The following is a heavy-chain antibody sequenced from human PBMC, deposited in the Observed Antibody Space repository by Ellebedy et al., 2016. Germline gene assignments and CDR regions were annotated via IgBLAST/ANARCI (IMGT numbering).Heavy chain of an antibody. CDR1: GFTFSYYA. V-gene: IGHV3-23*01. D-gene: IGHD3-16*01. J-gene: IGHJ4*02. Sequence: GGSLRLSXAASGFTFSYYAMVWVRLTPGKGLEWVAGIRGSGDDTYYGDFVKGRFTISRDNSKNTVFLQMNSLRAEDTALYYCTNWPEGAMIYFDYWGRGALVTVSS. CDR3: TNWPEGAMIYFDY. CDR2: IRGSGDDT.